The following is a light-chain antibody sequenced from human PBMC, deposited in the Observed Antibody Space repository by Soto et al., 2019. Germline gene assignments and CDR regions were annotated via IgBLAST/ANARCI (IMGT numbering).Light chain of an antibody. V-gene: IGKV3-15*01. J-gene: IGKJ1*01. CDR3: QQYSIWPRA. CDR1: QSVSSN. Sequence: EIMMTQSPATLSVSPGERATLSCRASQSVSSNLAWYQQKPGQAPRLLFYGASTKAAGIPARFSGSGSGTEFTLTISSLQSEDFAVYYGQQYSIWPRAFGQGTKVEFK. CDR2: GAS.